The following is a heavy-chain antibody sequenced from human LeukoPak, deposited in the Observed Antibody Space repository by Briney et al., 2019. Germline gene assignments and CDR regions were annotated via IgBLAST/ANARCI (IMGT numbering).Heavy chain of an antibody. CDR3: ARGPPLYSSGAFDI. V-gene: IGHV1-18*01. CDR2: ISAYNGNT. J-gene: IGHJ3*02. D-gene: IGHD6-19*01. Sequence: GASVNVSCKASGYTFTSYGISWVRQAPGQGLEWMGWISAYNGNTNYAQKLQGRVTMTTDTSTSTAYMELRSLRSDDTAVYYCARGPPLYSSGAFDIWGQGTMVTVSS. CDR1: GYTFTSYG.